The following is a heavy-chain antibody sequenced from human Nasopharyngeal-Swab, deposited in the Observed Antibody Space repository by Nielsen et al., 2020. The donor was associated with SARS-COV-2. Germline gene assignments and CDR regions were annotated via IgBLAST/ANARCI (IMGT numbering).Heavy chain of an antibody. Sequence: ASVKVSCKASGYTFTSNGMSWLRQAPGQGLEWMGWISTNTGNPEYAQGFTGRFVFSLDTSVSTAYLQINNLKADDTAVYYCARSFDDYYYGMDVWGQGATVTVSS. CDR2: ISTNTGNP. V-gene: IGHV7-4-1*02. CDR1: GYTFTSNG. CDR3: ARSFDDYYYGMDV. J-gene: IGHJ6*02.